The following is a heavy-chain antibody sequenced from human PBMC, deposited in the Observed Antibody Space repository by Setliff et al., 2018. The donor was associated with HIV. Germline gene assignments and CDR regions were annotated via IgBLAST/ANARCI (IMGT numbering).Heavy chain of an antibody. V-gene: IGHV4-38-2*01. D-gene: IGHD6-13*01. CDR3: ARLAGQRTIAAADYFCDF. J-gene: IGHJ4*02. Sequence: SETLSLTCAVSGYSISSGYYWGWIRQPPGKGLGWIGAIYHSGSSYYSPSLKSRVTLFLDTSKNQFSLTLNSLTAANTAVYYCARLAGQRTIAAADYFCDFWGQGALVTVSS. CDR1: GYSISSGYY. CDR2: IYHSGSS.